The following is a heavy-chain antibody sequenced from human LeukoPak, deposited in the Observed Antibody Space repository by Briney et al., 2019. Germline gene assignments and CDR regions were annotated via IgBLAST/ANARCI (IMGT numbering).Heavy chain of an antibody. CDR2: IYYSGET. CDR1: GDSISGSGHH. V-gene: IGHV4-39*01. CDR3: ARSSTGWSHY. D-gene: IGHD2-2*01. J-gene: IGHJ4*02. Sequence: PSETLSLTCTVSGDSISGSGHHWGWLRQAPGKGLEWIGSIYYSGETCYNPSLKSRVTISVDTSKNQFSLKLSSVTAADTAVYYCARSSTGWSHYWGQGNLVTVSS.